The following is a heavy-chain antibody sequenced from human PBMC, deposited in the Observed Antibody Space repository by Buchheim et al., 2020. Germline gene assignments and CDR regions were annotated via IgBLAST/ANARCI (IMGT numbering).Heavy chain of an antibody. Sequence: QVQLQESGPGLVKPSGTLSLTCAVSGGSISSSNWWSWVRQPPGKGLEWIGEIYHSGSTNHNPSLKSRVTISVDKSKNQFSLKLSSVTAADTAVYYCARVSRGITMIVVVRYYYYMDVWGKGTT. V-gene: IGHV4-4*02. CDR2: IYHSGST. J-gene: IGHJ6*03. CDR3: ARVSRGITMIVVVRYYYYMDV. CDR1: GGSISSSNW. D-gene: IGHD3-22*01.